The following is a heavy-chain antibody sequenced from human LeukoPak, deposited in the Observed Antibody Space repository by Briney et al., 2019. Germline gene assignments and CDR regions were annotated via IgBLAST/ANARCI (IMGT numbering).Heavy chain of an antibody. Sequence: GRSLRLSCAASGFTFSSYGMHWVRQAPGKGLEWVAVISYDGSNKYYADSVKGRFTISRDNSKNTLYLQMNSLRAEDTAVYYCAKGERRGYYYGSGKREFDYWGQGTLVTVSS. CDR3: AKGERRGYYYGSGKREFDY. CDR1: GFTFSSYG. V-gene: IGHV3-30*18. J-gene: IGHJ4*02. D-gene: IGHD3-10*01. CDR2: ISYDGSNK.